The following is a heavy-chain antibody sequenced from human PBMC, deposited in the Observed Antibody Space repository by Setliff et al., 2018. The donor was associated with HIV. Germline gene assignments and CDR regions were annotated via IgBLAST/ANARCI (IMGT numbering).Heavy chain of an antibody. Sequence: PGGSLRLSCAASGFTFSSYWMHWVRQAPGKGLVWVSRINSDGSNTDYADSVKGRFTISRDNAKNTLYLQMNSLRAEDTAVYYCARDRRYYYDSSGYLNWCDPWGQGTLVTVSS. CDR2: INSDGSNT. V-gene: IGHV3-74*01. CDR1: GFTFSSYW. D-gene: IGHD3-22*01. J-gene: IGHJ5*02. CDR3: ARDRRYYYDSSGYLNWCDP.